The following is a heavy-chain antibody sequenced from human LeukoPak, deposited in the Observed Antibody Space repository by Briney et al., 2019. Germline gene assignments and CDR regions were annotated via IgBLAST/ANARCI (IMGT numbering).Heavy chain of an antibody. D-gene: IGHD5-18*01. J-gene: IGHJ4*02. CDR3: AREGLGYSYSY. V-gene: IGHV3-74*01. CDR2: ISYDGSST. Sequence: GGSLRLSCAASGFTLSSYWMHWVRQAPGKGLVWVSRISYDGSSTYNADSVKGRFPISRDNAMDTVYLQMNSLRVEDTAVYYCAREGLGYSYSYWGQGTLVTVSS. CDR1: GFTLSSYW.